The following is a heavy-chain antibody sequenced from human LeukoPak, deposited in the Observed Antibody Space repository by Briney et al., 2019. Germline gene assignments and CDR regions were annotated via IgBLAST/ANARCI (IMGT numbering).Heavy chain of an antibody. Sequence: ASVKVSCKASGYTFTSYDINWVRQATGQGPEWMGWMNPNSGNTGYAQKFQGRVTMTRNTSISTAYMELSSLRSEDTAVYYCARGPLSWELLPGWFDPWGQGTLVTVSS. J-gene: IGHJ5*02. CDR3: ARGPLSWELLPGWFDP. D-gene: IGHD1-26*01. CDR1: GYTFTSYD. V-gene: IGHV1-8*01. CDR2: MNPNSGNT.